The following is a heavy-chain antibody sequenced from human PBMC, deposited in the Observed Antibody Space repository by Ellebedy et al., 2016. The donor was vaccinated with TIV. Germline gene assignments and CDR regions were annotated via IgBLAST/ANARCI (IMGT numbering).Heavy chain of an antibody. V-gene: IGHV3-30-3*01. D-gene: IGHD3-3*01. CDR1: GFTFSNYA. J-gene: IGHJ4*02. Sequence: GESLKISCVASGFTFSNYAIHCVRPAPGKGLAWVAYMSYTGSNKYYAGSVKGRFTISRDNSTNKLYLQMNSLRAEDTAVYYCAREVSGDVFFDYWGQGTLVTVSS. CDR3: AREVSGDVFFDY. CDR2: MSYTGSNK.